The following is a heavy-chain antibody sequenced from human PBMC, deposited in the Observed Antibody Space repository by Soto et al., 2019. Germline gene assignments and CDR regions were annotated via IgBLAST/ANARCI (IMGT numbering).Heavy chain of an antibody. Sequence: ASVKVSCKASGYTFTGYYMHWVRQAPGQGLEWMGWINPNSGGTNYAQKFQGRVTITRDTSISTAYMELSRLRSDDTAVYSCASPGVVAAKTRRNWFDPWGQGTLVTVSS. D-gene: IGHD2-15*01. V-gene: IGHV1-2*02. CDR3: ASPGVVAAKTRRNWFDP. CDR2: INPNSGGT. J-gene: IGHJ5*02. CDR1: GYTFTGYY.